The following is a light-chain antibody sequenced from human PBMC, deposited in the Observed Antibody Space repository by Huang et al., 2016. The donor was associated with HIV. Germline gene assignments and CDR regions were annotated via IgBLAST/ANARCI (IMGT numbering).Light chain of an antibody. CDR3: QKYNSAPST. CDR2: AAS. V-gene: IGKV1-27*01. Sequence: DIQMTQSPSSLSASVGDRVTITCRASQGISHDLAWYQQKPGKVPKLLIYAASTLQSGLPSRFSGSGSGTDFTLTISSLQPEDVATYYCQKYNSAPSTFGQGTKLEIK. CDR1: QGISHD. J-gene: IGKJ2*01.